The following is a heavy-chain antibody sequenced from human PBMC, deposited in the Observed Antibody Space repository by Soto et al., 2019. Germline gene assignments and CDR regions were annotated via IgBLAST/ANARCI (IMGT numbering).Heavy chain of an antibody. CDR1: GGSISSSSYY. D-gene: IGHD6-19*01. CDR2: IYYSGSI. J-gene: IGHJ5*02. V-gene: IGHV4-39*01. Sequence: SETLSLTCSVSGGSISSSSYYWGWIRQPPGKGLEWIGSIYYSGSIYYNPSLKSRVTISVDTSKNQFSLKLSSVTAAETAVYYCARQSSGWYNWFDPWVQGTLVTVSS. CDR3: ARQSSGWYNWFDP.